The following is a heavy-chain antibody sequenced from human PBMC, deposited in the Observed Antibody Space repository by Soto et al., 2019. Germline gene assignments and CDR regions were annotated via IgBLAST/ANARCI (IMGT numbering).Heavy chain of an antibody. J-gene: IGHJ6*02. CDR1: GFTFTSYA. CDR3: ARGSIYYGMDV. V-gene: IGHV3-30*04. CDR2: ISYDGSEK. Sequence: PGGSLRLSCAASGFTFTSYAVHWVRQAPGKGLEWVAVISYDGSEKHFADSVKGRFTISRDNSKNTVFLQLNSLRPEDTAMYHCARGSIYYGMDVWGQGTTVTVSS.